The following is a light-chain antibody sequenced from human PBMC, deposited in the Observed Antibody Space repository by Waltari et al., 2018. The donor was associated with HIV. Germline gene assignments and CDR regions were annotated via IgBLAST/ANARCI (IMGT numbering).Light chain of an antibody. CDR1: QAIGTY. Sequence: DIQLTQSPSSLSASVGDRVAITCRACQAIGTYLNWYQQSPGKAPKLLIDAASTLQSGVPSRFSGSGSGTDFTLTISSLQPEDFATYSCQQSYTKPWTFGQGTKVEIK. CDR2: AAS. CDR3: QQSYTKPWT. J-gene: IGKJ1*01. V-gene: IGKV1-39*01.